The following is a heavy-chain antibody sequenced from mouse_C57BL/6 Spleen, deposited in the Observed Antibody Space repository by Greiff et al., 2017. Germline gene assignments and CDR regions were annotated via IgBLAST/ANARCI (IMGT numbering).Heavy chain of an antibody. J-gene: IGHJ4*01. Sequence: VKLMESGAELVKPGASVKLSCKASGYTFTSYWMHWVKQRPGRGLEWIGRIDPNSGGTKYNEKFKSKATLTVDKPSSTAYMQLSSLTSEDSAVYYCAREIYYYGSSYVYYAMDYWGQGTSVTVSS. CDR3: AREIYYYGSSYVYYAMDY. V-gene: IGHV1-72*01. CDR1: GYTFTSYW. CDR2: IDPNSGGT. D-gene: IGHD1-1*01.